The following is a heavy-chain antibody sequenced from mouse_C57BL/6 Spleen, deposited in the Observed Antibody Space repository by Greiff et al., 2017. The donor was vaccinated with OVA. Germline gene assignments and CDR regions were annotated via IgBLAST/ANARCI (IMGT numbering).Heavy chain of an antibody. J-gene: IGHJ4*01. V-gene: IGHV1-80*01. D-gene: IGHD2-13*01. CDR2: IYPGDGDT. CDR1: GYAFSSYW. CDR3: ARGDYIGSMDY. Sequence: QVQLQQSGAELVKPGASVKISCKASGYAFSSYWMNWVKQRPGTGLEWIGQIYPGDGDTNYNGKFKGKATLTADKSSSTAYMQLSSLTSEDSAVYFCARGDYIGSMDYWGQGTSVTVSS.